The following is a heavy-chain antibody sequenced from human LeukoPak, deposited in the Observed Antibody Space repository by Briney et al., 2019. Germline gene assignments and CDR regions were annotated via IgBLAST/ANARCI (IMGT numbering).Heavy chain of an antibody. D-gene: IGHD5-18*01. Sequence: ASVKVSCKASGYTFTGYYMHWVRQAPGQGLEWMGWINPNSGGTNYAQKFQGRVTMTRDTSISTAYMELSRLRSDDTAVYYCARAGPPGYNYYYYYYMDVWGKGTTVTISS. V-gene: IGHV1-2*02. CDR3: ARAGPPGYNYYYYYYMDV. CDR1: GYTFTGYY. J-gene: IGHJ6*03. CDR2: INPNSGGT.